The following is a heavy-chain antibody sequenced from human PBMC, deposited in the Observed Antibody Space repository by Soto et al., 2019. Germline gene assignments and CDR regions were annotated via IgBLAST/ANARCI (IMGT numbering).Heavy chain of an antibody. CDR1: GGSISSGGYY. CDR3: ARGGTVVVAASLIPIDY. D-gene: IGHD2-15*01. CDR2: INHSGST. J-gene: IGHJ4*02. V-gene: IGHV4-39*07. Sequence: SETLSLTCTVSGGSISSGGYYWSWIRQPPGKGLEWIGEINHSGSTNYNPSLKSRVTISVDTSKNQFSLKLSSVTAADTAVYYCARGGTVVVAASLIPIDYWGQGTLVTVSS.